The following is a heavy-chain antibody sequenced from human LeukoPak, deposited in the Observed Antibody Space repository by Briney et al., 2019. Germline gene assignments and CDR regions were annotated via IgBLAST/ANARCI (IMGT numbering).Heavy chain of an antibody. CDR1: GFTVSSNY. Sequence: PGGSLRLSCAASGFTVSSNYMSWVRQAPGKGLEWVSVIYSGRGTYYADSVKGRFTISRDNSKNTLYLQMNSVRAEDTAVYYCARVWYGSGSLYYYYYYMDVWGKGTTVTISS. CDR3: ARVWYGSGSLYYYYYYMDV. D-gene: IGHD3-10*01. CDR2: IYSGRGT. V-gene: IGHV3-66*01. J-gene: IGHJ6*03.